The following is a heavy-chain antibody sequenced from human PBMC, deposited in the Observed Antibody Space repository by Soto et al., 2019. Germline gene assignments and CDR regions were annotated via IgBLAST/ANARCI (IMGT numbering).Heavy chain of an antibody. CDR1: GYTFTSYD. D-gene: IGHD6-19*01. CDR3: ARGSGWLGIYYFGMDV. CDR2: MNPNSGNT. J-gene: IGHJ6*02. Sequence: ASVKVSCKASGYTFTSYDINWVRQATGQGLEWMGWMNPNSGNTGYAQKFQGRVNITRDTFVSTAYMELSSLRSEDTVVYYCARGSGWLGIYYFGMDVWGQGTTVTVSS. V-gene: IGHV1-8*01.